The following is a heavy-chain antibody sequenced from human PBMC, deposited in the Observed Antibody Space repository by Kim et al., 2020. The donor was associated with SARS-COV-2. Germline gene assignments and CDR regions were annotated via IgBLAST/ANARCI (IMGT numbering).Heavy chain of an antibody. D-gene: IGHD3-16*01. CDR2: T. J-gene: IGHJ4*02. V-gene: IGHV4-34*01. Sequence: TNYNPSLKSRVTITVDTSKNQVSLKLSSVTAADTAVYYCARRLRLAPFDYWGQGTLVTVSS. CDR3: ARRLRLAPFDY.